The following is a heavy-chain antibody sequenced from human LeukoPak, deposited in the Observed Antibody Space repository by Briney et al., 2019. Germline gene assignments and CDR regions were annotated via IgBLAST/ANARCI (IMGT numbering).Heavy chain of an antibody. CDR2: MNPNSGNT. D-gene: IGHD5-18*01. CDR3: ALRGYSYGSPYYYYMDV. J-gene: IGHJ6*03. V-gene: IGHV1-8*01. CDR1: GYTFTSYD. Sequence: ASVKVSCKASGYTFTSYDINWVRQATGQGLEGMGWMNPNSGNTGYAQKFQGRVTMTRTTSISTAYMELSSLRSEDTAVYYCALRGYSYGSPYYYYMDVWGKGTTVTVSS.